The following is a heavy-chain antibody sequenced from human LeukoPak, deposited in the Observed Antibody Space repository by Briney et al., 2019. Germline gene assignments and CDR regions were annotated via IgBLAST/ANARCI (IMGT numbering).Heavy chain of an antibody. CDR3: ARLTSGYGAAFDI. V-gene: IGHV4-59*08. CDR2: IYYSGST. Sequence: PSETLSLTCTVSGGSISSYYWSWVRQPAGKGLEWVGYIYYSGSTNYNPSLKSRVTISVDTSKSQFSLKLSSVTAADTAVYYCARLTSGYGAAFDIWGQGTMVTVSS. CDR1: GGSISSYY. J-gene: IGHJ3*02. D-gene: IGHD3-22*01.